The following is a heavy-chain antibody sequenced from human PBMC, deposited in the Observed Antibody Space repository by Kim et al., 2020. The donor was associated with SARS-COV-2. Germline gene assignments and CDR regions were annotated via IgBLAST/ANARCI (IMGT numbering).Heavy chain of an antibody. J-gene: IGHJ5*02. Sequence: SGPTLVNPTQTLTLTCTFSEFSLSTSGVGVGWIRQPPGKALEWLALIYWDDDKRYSPSLKNRLTITKDTSKNQVVLTMTNMDPVDTATYYWAHRRGYCSGASCYSILNWFDPWGQGILVTVSS. V-gene: IGHV2-5*02. CDR2: IYWDDDK. D-gene: IGHD2-15*01. CDR1: EFSLSTSGVG. CDR3: AHRRGYCSGASCYSILNWFDP.